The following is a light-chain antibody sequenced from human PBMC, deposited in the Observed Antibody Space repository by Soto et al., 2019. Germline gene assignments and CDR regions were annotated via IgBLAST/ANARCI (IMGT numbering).Light chain of an antibody. J-gene: IGKJ1*01. CDR2: RSS. Sequence: DVVMTQTPLSSPVTLGQPASISCRSSQSLVHENGNTYLSWLHQRPGQPPRLLIYRSSNRFSGVPDRFSGRGAGTDFTLKISRXEAEDVGVYYCMQATHFPRTFGQGTKVDIK. V-gene: IGKV2-24*01. CDR1: QSLVHENGNTY. CDR3: MQATHFPRT.